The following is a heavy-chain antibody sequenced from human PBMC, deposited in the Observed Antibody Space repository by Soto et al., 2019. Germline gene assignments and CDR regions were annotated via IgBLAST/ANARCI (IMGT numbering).Heavy chain of an antibody. Sequence: PGESLKISCKGSGYSFTSYWIGWVRQMPGKGLEWMGIIYPGDSDTRYSPSFQGQVTISADKSISTAYLQWSSLKASDTAMYYCARMAVRYYYGMDVWGQGTTVTVSS. V-gene: IGHV5-51*01. CDR2: IYPGDSDT. CDR1: GYSFTSYW. D-gene: IGHD6-19*01. J-gene: IGHJ6*02. CDR3: ARMAVRYYYGMDV.